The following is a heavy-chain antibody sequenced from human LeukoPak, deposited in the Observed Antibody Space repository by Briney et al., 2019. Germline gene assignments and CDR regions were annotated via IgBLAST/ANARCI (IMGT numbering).Heavy chain of an antibody. CDR3: ARQEGWVLLWFGPFDP. D-gene: IGHD3-10*01. CDR2: INHSGST. J-gene: IGHJ5*02. V-gene: IGHV4-34*01. CDR1: GGSFSGYY. Sequence: SETLSLTCAVYGGSFSGYYWSWIRQPPGKGLEWIGEINHSGSTNYNPSLKSRVTISVDTSKNQFSLKLSSVTAADTAVYYCARQEGWVLLWFGPFDPWGQGTLVTVSS.